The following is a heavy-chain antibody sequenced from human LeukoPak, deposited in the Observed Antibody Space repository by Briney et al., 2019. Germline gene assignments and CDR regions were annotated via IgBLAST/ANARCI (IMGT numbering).Heavy chain of an antibody. J-gene: IGHJ4*02. CDR1: GFTFSSYG. CDR2: IWYDGSNK. D-gene: IGHD4-11*01. CDR3: AKDLDYTTYGYYVDY. V-gene: IGHV3-33*06. Sequence: GRSLRLSCAASGFTFSSYGMHWVRQAPGKGMEWVAVIWYDGSNKYYAGSVKGRFTISRDNSKNTLYVQMNSLRADDTAVYYCAKDLDYTTYGYYVDYWGQGNLVTVSS.